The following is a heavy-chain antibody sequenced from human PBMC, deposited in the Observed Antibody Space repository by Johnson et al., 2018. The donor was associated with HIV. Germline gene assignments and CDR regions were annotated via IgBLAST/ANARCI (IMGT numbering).Heavy chain of an antibody. J-gene: IGHJ3*02. D-gene: IGHD3-10*01. Sequence: GGLVQPGRSLRLSCAASGFMFDDYAMHWVRQAPGTGLEWVSGISWNSVTIGYADSVKGRFTISRDNAKNSLYLQMNSLRVEDTALYYCAKDLRWGDYAFDIWGQGTMVTVSS. CDR1: GFMFDDYA. V-gene: IGHV3-9*01. CDR3: AKDLRWGDYAFDI. CDR2: ISWNSVTI.